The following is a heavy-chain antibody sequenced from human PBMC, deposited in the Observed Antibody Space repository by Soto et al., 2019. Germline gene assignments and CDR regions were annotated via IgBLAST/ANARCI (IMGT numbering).Heavy chain of an antibody. V-gene: IGHV3-23*01. CDR3: VGTRGLQLRSGYFYFGMDV. CDR1: GFTFSSCA. Sequence: EVQLLESGGGLVQPGGSLRLSCAASGFTFSSCAMSWVRQAPGKGLEWVSGLSGSGGSTHYAESVKGRFTISRDNSKNTLYLQMNSLRAEDTALYFCVGTRGLQLRSGYFYFGMDVWGHGTTVTVSS. D-gene: IGHD1-7*01. CDR2: LSGSGGST. J-gene: IGHJ6*02.